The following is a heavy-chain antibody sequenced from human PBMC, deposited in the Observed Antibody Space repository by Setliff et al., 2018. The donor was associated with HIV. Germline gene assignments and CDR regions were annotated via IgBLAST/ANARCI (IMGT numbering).Heavy chain of an antibody. Sequence: SETLSLSCAASGFSFRNAWMTWVRQTPGKGLEWIGSIYYSGSTYYNPSLKSRVTISADTSKNQFSLKLSSVTAADTAVYYCARPRGGFGTYSYSYYMDVWGKGTTVTVSS. CDR1: GFSFRNAW. CDR3: ARPRGGFGTYSYSYYMDV. V-gene: IGHV4-39*01. D-gene: IGHD3-10*01. CDR2: IYYSGST. J-gene: IGHJ6*03.